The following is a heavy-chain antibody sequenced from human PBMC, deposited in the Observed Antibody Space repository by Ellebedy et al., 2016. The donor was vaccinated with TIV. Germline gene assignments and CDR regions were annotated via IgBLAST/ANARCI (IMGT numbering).Heavy chain of an antibody. CDR2: FFSGGNT. CDR1: GFTFSSYA. CDR3: ARSYGDYLRYFDL. V-gene: IGHV3-53*01. J-gene: IGHJ2*01. Sequence: GESLKISCAASGFTFSSYAMSWVRQAPGKGLEWVSVFFSGGNTYYADSAKGRFTISRDNSKNTLYLQMNSLRAEDTAVYYCARSYGDYLRYFDLWGRGTLVTVSS. D-gene: IGHD4-17*01.